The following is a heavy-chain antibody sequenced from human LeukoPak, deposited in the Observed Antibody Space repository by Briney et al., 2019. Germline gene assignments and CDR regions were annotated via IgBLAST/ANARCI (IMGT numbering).Heavy chain of an antibody. J-gene: IGHJ4*02. CDR1: GGSFSGYY. V-gene: IGHV4-34*01. Sequence: SETLSLTCAAYGGSFSGYYWSWIRQPPGKGLEWIGEINHSGSTNYNPSLKSRVTISVDTSKNQFSLKLSSVTAADTAVYYCARGRTVLDIVVVPAAHFDYWGQGTLVTVSS. D-gene: IGHD2-2*03. CDR3: ARGRTVLDIVVVPAAHFDY. CDR2: INHSGST.